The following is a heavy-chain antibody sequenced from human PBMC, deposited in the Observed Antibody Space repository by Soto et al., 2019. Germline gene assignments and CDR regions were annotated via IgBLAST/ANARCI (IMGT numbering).Heavy chain of an antibody. Sequence: ASVKVSCKASGYTFTGYYMHWVRQAPGQGLEWMGWINPNSGGTNYAQKFQGWVTMTRDTSISTAYMELSRLRSDDTAVYYCARSHCSSTSCPPGDSSEPYYFDYWGQGTLVTVSS. CDR2: INPNSGGT. CDR3: ARSHCSSTSCPPGDSSEPYYFDY. V-gene: IGHV1-2*04. D-gene: IGHD2-2*01. CDR1: GYTFTGYY. J-gene: IGHJ4*02.